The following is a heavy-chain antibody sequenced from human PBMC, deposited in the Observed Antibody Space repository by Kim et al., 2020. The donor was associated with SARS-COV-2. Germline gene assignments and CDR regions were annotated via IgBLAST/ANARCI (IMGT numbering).Heavy chain of an antibody. CDR3: ARVLGAFDI. CDR2: GST. Sequence: GSTSYNPSLKSRVTISVDTSKNQFSLKLSSVTAADTAVYYCARVLGAFDIWGQGTMVTVSS. J-gene: IGHJ3*02. D-gene: IGHD3-16*01. V-gene: IGHV4-59*01.